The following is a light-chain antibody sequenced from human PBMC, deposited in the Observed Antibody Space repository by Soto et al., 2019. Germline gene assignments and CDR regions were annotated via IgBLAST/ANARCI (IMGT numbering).Light chain of an antibody. Sequence: DIQMTQSPSSLFASVGDRVTITCRASQSISAYLNWYQQRPGKAPSLLIYAATRLHSGVPSRFSGSGSGTVFTLTISRLQPEDFATYYCQRSYRSISFGQGTRLEMK. J-gene: IGKJ5*01. CDR3: QRSYRSIS. CDR2: AAT. V-gene: IGKV1-39*01. CDR1: QSISAY.